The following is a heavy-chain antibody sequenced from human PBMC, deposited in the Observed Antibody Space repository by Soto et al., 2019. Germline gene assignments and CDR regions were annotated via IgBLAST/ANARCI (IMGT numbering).Heavy chain of an antibody. D-gene: IGHD3-22*01. CDR2: FDPEDGET. Sequence: ASVKVSCKVSGYTLTELSMHWVRQAPGKGLEWMGGFDPEDGETIYAQKFQGRVTMTEDTSTDTAYMELSSLRSEDTAVYYCATPNSSGYYYGAFDPWGQGTLVTVSS. V-gene: IGHV1-24*01. CDR3: ATPNSSGYYYGAFDP. CDR1: GYTLTELS. J-gene: IGHJ5*02.